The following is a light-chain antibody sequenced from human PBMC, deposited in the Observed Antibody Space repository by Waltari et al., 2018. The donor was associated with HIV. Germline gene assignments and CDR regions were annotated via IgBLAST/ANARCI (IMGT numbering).Light chain of an antibody. V-gene: IGLV3-27*01. CDR3: YSAADNNLGV. Sequence: SYELTQPPSVSVSPGQTARITCSGDVLEKKYARWFQQQPGQAPVLVIYKDRERPSGIPERFSGSSLGTTVTLTISGAQVEDEADYYCYSAADNNLGVFGGGTKLTVL. CDR1: VLEKKY. J-gene: IGLJ3*02. CDR2: KDR.